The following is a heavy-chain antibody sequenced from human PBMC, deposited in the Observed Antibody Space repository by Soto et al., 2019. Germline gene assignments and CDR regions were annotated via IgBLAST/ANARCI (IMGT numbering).Heavy chain of an antibody. CDR3: VRNVCYRFGP. V-gene: IGHV4-4*02. CDR1: GGSITSNR. J-gene: IGHJ5*02. D-gene: IGHD5-18*01. CDR2: IYHNGRF. Sequence: PSETLSLTCAVSGGSITSNRRGRVRQPPGKGLEWIGEIYHNGRFNYNPSLRSRLTISIDKSKNQLSLKLTSVTAADTAVHYCVRNVCYRFGPWREGTLVTVSS.